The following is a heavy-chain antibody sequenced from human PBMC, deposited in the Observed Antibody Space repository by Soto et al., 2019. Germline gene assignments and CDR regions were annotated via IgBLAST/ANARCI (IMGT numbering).Heavy chain of an antibody. CDR1: GGSVSSGSYY. J-gene: IGHJ3*02. V-gene: IGHV4-61*01. CDR2: IYYSGST. CDR3: AKSPSSGGFWGGALEI. D-gene: IGHD3-16*01. Sequence: SATLSVTCTVSGGSVSSGSYYWSWIRQPQGKGLEWIGYIYYSGSTNYNPSLKSRVTISVDTSKNKFSLKLSSVTAADTAVYYWAKSPSSGGFWGGALEIWGHGTMGT.